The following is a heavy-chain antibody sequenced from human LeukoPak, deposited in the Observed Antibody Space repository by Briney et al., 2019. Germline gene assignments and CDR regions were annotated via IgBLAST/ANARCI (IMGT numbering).Heavy chain of an antibody. Sequence: ASVKVSCKASGGTFSSYAISWVRQAPGQGLGWMGRIIPILGIANYAQKFQGRVTITADKSTSTAYMELSSLRSEDTAVYYCAREGVGATVDYWGQGTLVTVSS. CDR3: AREGVGATVDY. CDR2: IIPILGIA. D-gene: IGHD1-26*01. V-gene: IGHV1-69*04. CDR1: GGTFSSYA. J-gene: IGHJ4*02.